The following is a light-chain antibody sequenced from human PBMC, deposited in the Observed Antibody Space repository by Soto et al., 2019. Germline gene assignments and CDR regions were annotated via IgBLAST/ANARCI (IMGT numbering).Light chain of an antibody. CDR2: KAS. V-gene: IGKV1-5*03. J-gene: IGKJ1*01. CDR1: QSIRNW. Sequence: DIQMTQSPSTLSASVGDRVTITCRASQSIRNWLAWYQQKPGQAPKLLIYKASTLQSGVPSRFSGSGSGTEFTLAISSLPPDDSATYYCQQYNDNWTFGQGTKVDIK. CDR3: QQYNDNWT.